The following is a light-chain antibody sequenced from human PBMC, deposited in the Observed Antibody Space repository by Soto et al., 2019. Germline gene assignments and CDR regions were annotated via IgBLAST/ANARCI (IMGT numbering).Light chain of an antibody. CDR2: DAS. CDR1: QSVSSY. J-gene: IGKJ2*01. CDR3: QQRSHWVYI. V-gene: IGKV3-11*01. Sequence: EIVLTQSPATLSLSPGERATLSCRASQSVSSYLAWYQQKPGQAPRLLIYDASNRATGIPARFSGSGSGTVFTLTMRCLEPEHFAVYYCQQRSHWVYIFVQGTKLE.